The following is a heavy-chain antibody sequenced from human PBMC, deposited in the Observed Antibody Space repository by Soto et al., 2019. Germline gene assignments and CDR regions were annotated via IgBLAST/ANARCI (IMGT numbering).Heavy chain of an antibody. CDR2: MNPNSGNT. CDR3: ARARYYVFWSGYHDNWLDP. J-gene: IGHJ5*02. D-gene: IGHD3-3*01. CDR1: GYTFTSYD. V-gene: IGHV1-8*01. Sequence: ASVKVSCKASGYTFTSYDINWVRQATGQGLEWMGWMNPNSGNTGYAQKFQGRVTMTRNTSISTAYMELSSLRSEDTAVYYCARARYYVFWSGYHDNWLDPGGQGTLVTVSS.